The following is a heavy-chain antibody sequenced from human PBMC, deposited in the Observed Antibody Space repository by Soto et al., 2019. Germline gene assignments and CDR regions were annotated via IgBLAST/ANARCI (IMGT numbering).Heavy chain of an antibody. CDR2: ISYDGSNK. J-gene: IGHJ4*02. V-gene: IGHV3-30-3*01. CDR1: GFTFSSYA. D-gene: IGHD3-22*01. Sequence: GGSLRLSCAASGFTFSSYAMHWVRQAPGKGLEWVAVISYDGSNKYYADSVKGRFTISRDNSKNTLYLQMNSLRAEDTAVYYCARPRDYDSSGYIGLFDYWGQGTLVTVSS. CDR3: ARPRDYDSSGYIGLFDY.